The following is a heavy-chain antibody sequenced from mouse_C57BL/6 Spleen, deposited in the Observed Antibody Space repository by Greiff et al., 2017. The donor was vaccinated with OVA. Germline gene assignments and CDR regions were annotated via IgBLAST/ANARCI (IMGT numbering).Heavy chain of an antibody. CDR3: ARDHGYHYYAMDY. D-gene: IGHD2-2*01. J-gene: IGHJ4*01. CDR1: GYTFTSYW. V-gene: IGHV1-64*01. CDR2: IHPNSGST. Sequence: QVQLQQPGAELVKPGASVKLSCKASGYTFTSYWMHWVKQRPGQGLEWIGMIHPNSGSTNYNEKFKSKATLTVDKSSSTAYMQLSSLTSEDSAVYDCARDHGYHYYAMDYWGQGTSVTVSS.